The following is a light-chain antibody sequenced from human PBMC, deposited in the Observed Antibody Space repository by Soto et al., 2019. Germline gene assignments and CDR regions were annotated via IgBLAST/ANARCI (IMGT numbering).Light chain of an antibody. Sequence: QPVLTQSPSASASLGASVKLTCTLSSGHSSYAIAWHQQQPEKGPRYLMKVDIDGSHNKGDGIPDRFSGSSSGAERYLTISSLQSEDEADYYCQTWGTGIQDVVFGGGIKLTVL. V-gene: IGLV4-69*01. CDR3: QTWGTGIQDVV. J-gene: IGLJ2*01. CDR2: VDIDGSH. CDR1: SGHSSYA.